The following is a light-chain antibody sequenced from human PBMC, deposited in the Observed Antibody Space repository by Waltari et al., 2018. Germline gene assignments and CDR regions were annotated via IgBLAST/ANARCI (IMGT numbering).Light chain of an antibody. CDR1: QSVRGS. J-gene: IGKJ1*01. CDR2: GVS. Sequence: EIVLTQSPGTLSLSPGERATLSCRASQSVRGSLAWSPQKAGQAPRLLISGVSSRATGIPERFSGSGSGTDFSLTISRLEPEDFAVYYCQHYVRLPATFGQRTKVEIK. V-gene: IGKV3-20*01. CDR3: QHYVRLPAT.